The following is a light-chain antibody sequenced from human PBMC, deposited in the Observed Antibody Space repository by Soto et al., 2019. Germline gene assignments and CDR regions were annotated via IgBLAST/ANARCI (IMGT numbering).Light chain of an antibody. Sequence: EIVLTQSPGTLSLSPGDRATPSCRASQSVSFSYLAWYQQRPGQAPRLLIYGASNRATGIPARFSGSGSVTDFTLTISSLEPEDFAVYYCQQRSNWATFGPGTKVDIK. CDR1: QSVSFSY. J-gene: IGKJ3*01. CDR2: GAS. CDR3: QQRSNWAT. V-gene: IGKV3-11*01.